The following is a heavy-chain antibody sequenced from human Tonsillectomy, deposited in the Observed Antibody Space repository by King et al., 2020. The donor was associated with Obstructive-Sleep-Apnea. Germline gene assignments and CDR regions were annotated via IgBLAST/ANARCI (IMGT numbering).Heavy chain of an antibody. V-gene: IGHV3-7*01. CDR3: ARDQWLTMIRGVLVDDEGASY. Sequence: VQLVQSGGGLVQPGGSLRLSCAASGFTFSSYWMSWVRQAPGKGLEWVANIKQDGSEKYYVASVKGRFTISRDNAKNSLYLQMNSLRGEDTAVYYCARDQWLTMIRGVLVDDEGASYWGQGTLVTVSS. CDR2: IKQDGSEK. J-gene: IGHJ4*02. D-gene: IGHD3-10*01. CDR1: GFTFSSYW.